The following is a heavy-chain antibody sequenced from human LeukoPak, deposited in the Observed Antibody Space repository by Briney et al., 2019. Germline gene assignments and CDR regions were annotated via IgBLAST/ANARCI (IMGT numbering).Heavy chain of an antibody. CDR1: GGSFSGYY. J-gene: IGHJ3*02. V-gene: IGHV4-34*01. CDR3: ARGVAPITMIVVVIGDAFDI. D-gene: IGHD3-22*01. CDR2: INHSGST. Sequence: ASETLSLTCAVYGGSFSGYYWSWIRQPPGKGLEWIGEINHSGSTNYNPSLKSRVTISVDTSKNQFSLKLSSVTAADTAVYYCARGVAPITMIVVVIGDAFDIWGQGTMVTVSS.